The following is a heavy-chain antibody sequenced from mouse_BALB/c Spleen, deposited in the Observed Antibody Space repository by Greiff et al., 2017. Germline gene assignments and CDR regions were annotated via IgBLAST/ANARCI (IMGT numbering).Heavy chain of an antibody. J-gene: IGHJ4*01. CDR3: ASDYYGSSYCAMDY. CDR1: GYSITSGYY. V-gene: IGHV3-6*02. D-gene: IGHD1-1*01. Sequence: DVKLQESGPGLVKPSQSLSLTCSVTGYSITSGYYWNWIRQFPGNKLEWMGYISYDGSNNYNPSLKNRISITRDTSKNQFFLKLNSVTTEDTATYYCASDYYGSSYCAMDYWGQGTSVTVSS. CDR2: ISYDGSN.